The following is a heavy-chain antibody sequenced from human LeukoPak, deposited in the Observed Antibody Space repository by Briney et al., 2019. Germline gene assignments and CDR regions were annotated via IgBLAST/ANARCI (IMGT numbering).Heavy chain of an antibody. V-gene: IGHV3-30*02. CDR3: AREGFPTTIFGVVTIFDY. J-gene: IGHJ4*02. CDR2: IRYDGGNK. Sequence: PGGSLRLSCAASGFTFSSYGMHWVRQAPGKGLEWVAFIRYDGGNKYYADSVKGRFTISRDNSKNTLYLQMNSLRAEDTAVYYCAREGFPTTIFGVVTIFDYWGQGTLVTVSS. CDR1: GFTFSSYG. D-gene: IGHD3-3*01.